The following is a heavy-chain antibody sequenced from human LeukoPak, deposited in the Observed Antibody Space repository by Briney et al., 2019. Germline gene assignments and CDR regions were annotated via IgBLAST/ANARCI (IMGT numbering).Heavy chain of an antibody. V-gene: IGHV4-59*01. Sequence: SETLSLTCTVSGGSISNNYWSWFRQPPGKGLEWIGDIYYSGSTNYNPSLKSRVTISVDTSKSQFSLKLSSVTAADTAVYYCASHKGFWGQGTLVTVSS. CDR1: GGSISNNY. J-gene: IGHJ4*02. CDR3: ASHKGF. CDR2: IYYSGST.